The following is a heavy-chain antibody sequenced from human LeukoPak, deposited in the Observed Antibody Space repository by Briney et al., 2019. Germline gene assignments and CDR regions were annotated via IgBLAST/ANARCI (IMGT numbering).Heavy chain of an antibody. CDR2: ISRSGGTI. Sequence: GGSLRLSCVVSGFTFSSYEMNWVRQAPGKGLEWLSYISRSGGTIYYADSVRGRFTISRDNAKNSLYLQLNSLRAEDTAVYSCARTEYGVQTLDYWGQGTPVTVSS. D-gene: IGHD4-17*01. CDR1: GFTFSSYE. V-gene: IGHV3-48*03. J-gene: IGHJ4*02. CDR3: ARTEYGVQTLDY.